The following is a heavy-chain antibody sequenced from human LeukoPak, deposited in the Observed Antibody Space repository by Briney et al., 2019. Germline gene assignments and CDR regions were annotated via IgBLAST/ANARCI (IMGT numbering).Heavy chain of an antibody. CDR3: ARAGSSQWLVDLFDF. CDR2: ISANSGSTI. D-gene: IGHD6-19*01. V-gene: IGHV3-48*03. CDR1: GFTFSSYE. Sequence: GGSLRLSCAASGFTFSSYELNWVRQAPGKGLEWVSYISANSGSTIYYADSLKGRFTISRDNAKNSLYLQMNSLRAEDTAVYYCARAGSSQWLVDLFDFWGQGTLVTVSS. J-gene: IGHJ4*02.